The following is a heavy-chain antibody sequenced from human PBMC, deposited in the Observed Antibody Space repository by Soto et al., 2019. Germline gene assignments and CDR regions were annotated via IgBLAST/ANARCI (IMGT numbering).Heavy chain of an antibody. CDR1: GFTFSSYS. V-gene: IGHV3-21*01. CDR2: ISTSSSYI. J-gene: IGHJ3*02. D-gene: IGHD3-22*01. Sequence: GGSLRLSCAASGFTFSSYSMNWVRQAPGKGLEWVSSISTSSSYIYYADSVKGRFTISRDNAKNSLYLQMNSLRAEDTAVYYCARDRSSGHSTYGFDMWGQGTTVTVSS. CDR3: ARDRSSGHSTYGFDM.